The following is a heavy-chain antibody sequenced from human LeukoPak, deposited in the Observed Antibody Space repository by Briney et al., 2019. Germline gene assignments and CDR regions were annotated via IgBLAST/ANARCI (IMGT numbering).Heavy chain of an antibody. CDR2: INTNTGNP. D-gene: IGHD6-13*01. CDR3: ARDEGPPGSSSWADY. V-gene: IGHV7-4-1*02. Sequence: ASVKVSCKASGYTFTSYAMNWARQAPGQGLEWMGWINTNTGNPTYAQGSTGRFVFSLDTSVSTAYLQISSLKAEDTAVYYCARDEGPPGSSSWADYWGQGTLVTVSS. J-gene: IGHJ4*02. CDR1: GYTFTSYA.